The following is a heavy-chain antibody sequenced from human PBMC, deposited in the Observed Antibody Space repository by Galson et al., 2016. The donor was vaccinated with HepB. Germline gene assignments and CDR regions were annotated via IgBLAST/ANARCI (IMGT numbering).Heavy chain of an antibody. Sequence: SLRLSCAASGFTFSSHWMHWVRQAPGKGLVCVSRLKSDGRGTFYADPVKGRFTISRDNAKNTLYLQMNSLGAEDTAVYYCRIGTTGIDYWGQGTLVTVSS. CDR2: LKSDGRGT. CDR1: GFTFSSHW. V-gene: IGHV3-74*01. CDR3: RIGTTGIDY. J-gene: IGHJ4*02. D-gene: IGHD1/OR15-1a*01.